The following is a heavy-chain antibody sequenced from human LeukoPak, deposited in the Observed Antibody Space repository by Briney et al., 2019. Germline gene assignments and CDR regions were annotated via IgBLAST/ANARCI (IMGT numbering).Heavy chain of an antibody. D-gene: IGHD3-3*01. CDR3: ARGYGYYDFWSGYGMDV. J-gene: IGHJ6*02. CDR2: ISFDGSKK. CDR1: GSTFSRYR. Sequence: PGGSLRLSCADSGSTFSRYRMHWVRQAPGKGLEWVAVISFDGSKKYYADSVKGRFTISRDNSKNTLYLQMNSLRAEDTAVYYCARGYGYYDFWSGYGMDVWGQGTTVTVSS. V-gene: IGHV3-30*03.